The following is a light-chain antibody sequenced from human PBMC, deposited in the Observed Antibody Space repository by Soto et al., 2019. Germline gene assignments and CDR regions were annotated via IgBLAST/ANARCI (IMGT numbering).Light chain of an antibody. V-gene: IGKV2-30*01. J-gene: IGKJ2*01. Sequence: EVVMTQSPLYLPVTLGQPASISCWSSQGLVYSDGNTYLNWFQQRPGHSPRRLLYKVSFRDSGGPDRFSGSGGGTEITLTISRVEAEDVGIYYCMQATHWPPYTFGQGTKLEIK. CDR2: KVS. CDR3: MQATHWPPYT. CDR1: QGLVYSDGNTY.